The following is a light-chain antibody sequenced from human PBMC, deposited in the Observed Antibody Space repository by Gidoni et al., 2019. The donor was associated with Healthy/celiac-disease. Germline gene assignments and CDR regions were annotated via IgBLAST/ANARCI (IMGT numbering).Light chain of an antibody. CDR1: QSISSW. J-gene: IGKJ1*01. CDR3: QQYNSYPWT. Sequence: DIQMTQSPSTLSASVGDRVTIPCRASQSISSWLAWYQQKHGKAPKLLIYDASSLESGVPSRFSGSGSGTEFTLTISSLQPDDFATYYCQQYNSYPWTFGQGTKVEIK. V-gene: IGKV1-5*01. CDR2: DAS.